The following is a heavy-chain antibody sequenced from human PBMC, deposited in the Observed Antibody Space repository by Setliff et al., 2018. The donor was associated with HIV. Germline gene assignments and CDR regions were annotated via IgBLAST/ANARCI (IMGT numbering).Heavy chain of an antibody. V-gene: IGHV1-69-2*01. D-gene: IGHD3-16*01. CDR2: IDPDRGDT. CDR1: GYTFPDYY. CDR3: AWGTQRPIDS. Sequence: GASVKVSCKASGYTFPDYYIQWIRQAPGKGLEWMGLIDPDRGDTVYAEKFQDRVTITADRSLDTAYMKLSSLRSEDTAMYFCAWGTQRPIDSWGQGTLVTVSS. J-gene: IGHJ4*02.